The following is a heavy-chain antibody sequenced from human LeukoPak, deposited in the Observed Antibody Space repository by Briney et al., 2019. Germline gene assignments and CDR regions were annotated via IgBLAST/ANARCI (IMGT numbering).Heavy chain of an antibody. D-gene: IGHD1-26*01. J-gene: IGHJ4*02. CDR2: INPSGGST. CDR3: ARDSGSYDY. CDR1: GYTFTSYY. Sequence: ASVKVSCKASGYTFTSYYMHWVRQAPGQGLEWMGIINPSGGSTSYAQKLQGRVTMTTDTSTSTAYMELRSLRSDDTAVYYCARDSGSYDYWGQGTLVTVSS. V-gene: IGHV1-46*01.